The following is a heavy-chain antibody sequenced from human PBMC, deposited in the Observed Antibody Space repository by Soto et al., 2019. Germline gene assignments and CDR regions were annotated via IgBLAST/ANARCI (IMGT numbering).Heavy chain of an antibody. D-gene: IGHD3-16*01. CDR2: IYYSGST. CDR3: ARPMGDNGFDP. Sequence: SETLSLTCTVSGGSISSYYWSWIRQPPGKGLEWIGYIYYSGSTNYNPSRKSRVTMSVDTSKNQFSLKLSSVTAADTAVYYCARPMGDNGFDPWGQGTLVTSPQ. V-gene: IGHV4-59*01. CDR1: GGSISSYY. J-gene: IGHJ5*02.